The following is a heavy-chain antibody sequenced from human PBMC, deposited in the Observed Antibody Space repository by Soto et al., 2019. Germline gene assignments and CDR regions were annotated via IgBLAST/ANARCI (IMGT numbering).Heavy chain of an antibody. CDR1: GFSLSTNGVG. V-gene: IGHV2-5*02. J-gene: IGHJ4*02. CDR3: AHRPIGTTHFDY. CDR2: IYWDDDK. Sequence: QITLRESGPTLVKPTQTLTLTCTFSGFSLSTNGVGVGWIRQPPGKALEWLALIYWDDDKRYSPSLRSRLTIPKETPKSQFVLTTSHSVPVYTATYSCAHRPIGTTHFDYWGQGTLVTVSS. D-gene: IGHD2-2*01.